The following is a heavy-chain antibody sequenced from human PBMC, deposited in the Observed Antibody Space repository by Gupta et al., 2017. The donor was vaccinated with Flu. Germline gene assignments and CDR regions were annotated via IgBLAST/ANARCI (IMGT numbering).Heavy chain of an antibody. V-gene: IGHV4-34*01. CDR2: INHSGST. Sequence: VQLPQWGAGLFKPSETLPPPCAVYGGSFSNYYWSWIRQPPGKGLEWIGEINHSGSTSYNPSLKSRVTISIDTSKNQFSLKLTSVTAADTAVYYCARDADYFRLWSQGTLVTVSS. CDR1: GGSFSNYY. CDR3: ARDADYFRL. J-gene: IGHJ1*01.